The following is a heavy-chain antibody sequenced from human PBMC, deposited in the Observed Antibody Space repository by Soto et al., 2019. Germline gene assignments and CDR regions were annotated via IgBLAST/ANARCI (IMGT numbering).Heavy chain of an antibody. CDR1: GFTFSSYS. V-gene: IGHV3-48*01. CDR3: AREGRPLNWFDP. CDR2: ISSSSSTI. J-gene: IGHJ5*02. Sequence: EVQLVESGGGLVQPGGSLRLSCAASGFTFSSYSMNWVRQAPGKGLEWVSYISSSSSTIYYADSVKGRFTISRDNAKNTAYLQMSRLRAEDTSVYYGAREGRPLNWFDPWGQGTLVTVSS.